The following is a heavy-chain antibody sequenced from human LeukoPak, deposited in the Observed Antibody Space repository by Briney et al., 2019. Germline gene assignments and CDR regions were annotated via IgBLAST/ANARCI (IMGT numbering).Heavy chain of an antibody. CDR3: ARHIGGGIEDMDV. CDR2: IYVTGA. CDR1: GGSIGTYY. D-gene: IGHD3-16*02. Sequence: SETLSLTCTVSGGSIGTYYWSWIRQSPGKGLEWIGYIYVTGARYNPYLQSRVTISVDRSRNQFFLKMSSVTAADTAVYYCARHIGGGIEDMDVWGKGTKVIVSS. V-gene: IGHV4-59*08. J-gene: IGHJ6*03.